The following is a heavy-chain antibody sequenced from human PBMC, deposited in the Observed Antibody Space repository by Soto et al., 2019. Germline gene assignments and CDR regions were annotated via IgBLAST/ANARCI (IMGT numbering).Heavy chain of an antibody. Sequence: SETLSLTCSVSGGTISGHYWTWIRQPAGKGLEWIGRIYSSGNTKYNPSLQSRVTMSLDTSNNQFSVRLTSVTAADTAVYYCARGQRFSDWFDPWGQGTLVTVSS. CDR1: GGTISGHY. CDR3: ARGQRFSDWFDP. J-gene: IGHJ5*02. V-gene: IGHV4-4*07. D-gene: IGHD3-3*01. CDR2: IYSSGNT.